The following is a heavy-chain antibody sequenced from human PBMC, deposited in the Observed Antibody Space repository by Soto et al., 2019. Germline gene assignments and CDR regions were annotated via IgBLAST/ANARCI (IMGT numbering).Heavy chain of an antibody. Sequence: EVQLVESGGGLVRPGGSLRLSCAASGFTFNNYWMHWVRQVPGKGLVWVSRVNTDGKSTSYADSVKGRFTISRDNAKNTLWLQMNSLRAEDTAVYYCVRPGYSYGFDYWGQGTLVTVSS. CDR2: VNTDGKST. V-gene: IGHV3-74*01. CDR3: VRPGYSYGFDY. J-gene: IGHJ4*02. CDR1: GFTFNNYW. D-gene: IGHD5-18*01.